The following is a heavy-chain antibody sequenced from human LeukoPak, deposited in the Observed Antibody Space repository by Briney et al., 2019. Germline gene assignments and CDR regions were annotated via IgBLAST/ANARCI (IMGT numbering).Heavy chain of an antibody. CDR1: GYTFSGYY. J-gene: IGHJ4*02. V-gene: IGHV1-2*04. Sequence: GASVKVSCKASGYTFSGYYMHWVRQAPGQGLEWMGWINPNSGGTKYAQKFQGWVTMSRDTSISTAYMELSRLRSDDTAVYYCARAAMNLDGYHWWYFDHWGQGTLVTVSS. CDR3: ARAAMNLDGYHWWYFDH. CDR2: INPNSGGT. D-gene: IGHD5-24*01.